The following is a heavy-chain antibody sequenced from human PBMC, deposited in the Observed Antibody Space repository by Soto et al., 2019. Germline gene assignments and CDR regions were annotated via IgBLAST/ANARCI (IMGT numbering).Heavy chain of an antibody. CDR3: ARRYRSGYVGTFDY. D-gene: IGHD5-12*01. V-gene: IGHV4-34*01. Sequence: PSETLSLTCAVHGGSFSGYYWDWIRQPPGKGLEWIGEVNHGGTSNYNPSLKSRATISVDTSKNQFSLKLSSVTAADTAVYYCARRYRSGYVGTFDYWGQGTLVTVSS. CDR1: GGSFSGYY. CDR2: VNHGGTS. J-gene: IGHJ4*02.